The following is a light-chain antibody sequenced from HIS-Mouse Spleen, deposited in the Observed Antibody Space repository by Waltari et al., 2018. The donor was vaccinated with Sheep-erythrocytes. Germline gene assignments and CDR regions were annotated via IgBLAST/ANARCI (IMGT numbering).Light chain of an antibody. CDR1: SSDVGGYNY. J-gene: IGLJ1*01. CDR3: CSYAGSYNHV. Sequence: QSALTQPRPVSGSPGQSVTISCTGTSSDVGGYNYVSWYPQPPGKAPKRMIYEVSKGPSGVPDRFSGSKSGNTASRTISGLQAEDEADYYCCSYAGSYNHVFATGTKVTVL. CDR2: EVS. V-gene: IGLV2-11*01.